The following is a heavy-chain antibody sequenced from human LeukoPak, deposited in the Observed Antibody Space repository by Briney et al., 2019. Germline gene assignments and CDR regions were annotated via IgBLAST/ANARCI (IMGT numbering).Heavy chain of an antibody. CDR2: IYTSGST. J-gene: IGHJ5*02. D-gene: IGHD3-10*01. Sequence: SETLSLTCTVSGGSISSYYWSWIRQPAGKGLEWIGRIYTSGSTNYNPSLKSRVTMSVDTSKNQFSLKLSSVTAADTAVYYCARALLLHRSGRVPSGARFDPWGQGTLVTVSS. CDR3: ARALLLHRSGRVPSGARFDP. V-gene: IGHV4-4*07. CDR1: GGSISSYY.